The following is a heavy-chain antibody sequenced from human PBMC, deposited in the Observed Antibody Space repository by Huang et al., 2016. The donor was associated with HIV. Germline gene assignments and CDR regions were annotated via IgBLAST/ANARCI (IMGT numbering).Heavy chain of an antibody. V-gene: IGHV4-59*11. CDR1: GGSISSHY. Sequence: QVQLQESGPGLVKPSETLSLTCTVSGGSISSHYWSWIRQPPGKGLEWIGSISYSGSTNYNPSHKSRGTILADTSKNQFFLKLSSVTAADTAMYYCARGGGYDRGVEDYWGQGTLVTVSS. CDR2: ISYSGST. CDR3: ARGGGYDRGVEDY. J-gene: IGHJ4*02. D-gene: IGHD5-12*01.